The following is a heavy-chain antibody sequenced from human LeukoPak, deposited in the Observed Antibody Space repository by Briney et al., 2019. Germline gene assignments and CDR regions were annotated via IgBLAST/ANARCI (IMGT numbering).Heavy chain of an antibody. D-gene: IGHD5/OR15-5a*01. V-gene: IGHV4-59*08. CDR1: GDSISTYY. CDR2: TFYTGST. J-gene: IGHJ4*02. CDR3: VRHSSAMSAPDC. Sequence: SETLSLTCIVSGDSISTYYWSWIRQSPGKAMEWIGYTFYTGSTNCNPSLQSRVTISPDTSKNQISLKLTSVTAADTAVYYCVRHSSAMSAPDCWGQGTLVTVSS.